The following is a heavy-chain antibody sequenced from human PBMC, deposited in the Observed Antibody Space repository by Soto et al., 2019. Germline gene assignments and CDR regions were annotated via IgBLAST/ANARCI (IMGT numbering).Heavy chain of an antibody. CDR3: ARDPLWGTAMVLWYFEL. J-gene: IGHJ2*01. CDR1: GFTFSSYA. V-gene: IGHV3-30-3*01. D-gene: IGHD5-18*01. CDR2: ISYDGSNK. Sequence: QVQLVESGGGVVQPGRSLRLSCAASGFTFSSYAMHWVRQAPGKGLEWVAVISYDGSNKYYADSVKGRFTISRDNSKNTQDLQMSILCAEDPAVYYCARDPLWGTAMVLWYFELWGRGPLVTVSS.